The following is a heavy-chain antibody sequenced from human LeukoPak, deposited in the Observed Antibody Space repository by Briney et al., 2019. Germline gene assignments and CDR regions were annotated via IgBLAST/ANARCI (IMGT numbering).Heavy chain of an antibody. CDR3: ARGGIAVAGTGPAFDI. Sequence: SETLSLTCTVSGYSISSGYYWGWIRQPPGKGLEWIGEINHSGSTNYNPSLKSRVTISVDTSKNQFSLKLSSVTAADTAVYYCARGGIAVAGTGPAFDIWGQGTMVTVSS. J-gene: IGHJ3*02. D-gene: IGHD6-19*01. CDR2: INHSGST. V-gene: IGHV4-38-2*02. CDR1: GYSISSGYY.